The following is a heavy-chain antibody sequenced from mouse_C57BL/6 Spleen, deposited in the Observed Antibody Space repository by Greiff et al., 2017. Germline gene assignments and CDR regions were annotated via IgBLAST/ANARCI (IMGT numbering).Heavy chain of an antibody. CDR2: IYPGDGDT. CDR1: GYAFSSSW. CDR3: ARSTDPWYFDV. Sequence: VQLQQSGPELVKPGASVKISCKASGYAFSSSWMNWVKQRPGKGLEWIGRIYPGDGDTNYNGKFKGKATLTADKSSSTAYMQLSSLTSEDSAVYFCARSTDPWYFDVWGTGTTVTVAS. V-gene: IGHV1-82*01. J-gene: IGHJ1*03.